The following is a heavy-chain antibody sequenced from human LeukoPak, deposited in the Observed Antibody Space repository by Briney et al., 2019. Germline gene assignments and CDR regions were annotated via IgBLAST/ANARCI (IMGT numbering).Heavy chain of an antibody. CDR3: ARQNGGYSAHDLSTFEN. CDR1: GGSISSSGYF. V-gene: IGHV4-39*01. J-gene: IGHJ4*02. CDR2: LYYNGDT. Sequence: SETLSLTCTVSGGSISSSGYFWGWIRQPPGKGLEWIGSLYYNGDTYCNPSLKSRVTISVDTSKNQFSLKVSSVTAADTAVFYCARQNGGYSAHDLSTFENWGQGVLVSVSS. D-gene: IGHD5-12*01.